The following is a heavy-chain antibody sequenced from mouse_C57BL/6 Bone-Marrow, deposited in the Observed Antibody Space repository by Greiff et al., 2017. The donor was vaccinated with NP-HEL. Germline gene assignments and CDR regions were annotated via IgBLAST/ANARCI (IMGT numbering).Heavy chain of an antibody. D-gene: IGHD2-3*01. V-gene: IGHV1-47*01. J-gene: IGHJ2*01. CDR3: ARLIYDGYFLFDY. CDR1: GYTFTTYP. Sequence: VQGVESGAELVKPGASVKMSCKASGYTFTTYPIEWMKQNHGKSLEWIGNFHPYNDDTKYNEKFKGKATLTVEKSSSTVYLELSRLTSDDSAVYYCARLIYDGYFLFDYWGQGTTLTVSS. CDR2: FHPYNDDT.